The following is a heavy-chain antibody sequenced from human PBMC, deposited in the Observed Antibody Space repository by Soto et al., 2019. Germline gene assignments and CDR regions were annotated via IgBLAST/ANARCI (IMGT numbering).Heavy chain of an antibody. CDR2: ISGSGGST. CDR1: GFTFSSYA. J-gene: IGHJ4*02. Sequence: EVQLLESGGGLVQPGGSLRLSCAASGFTFSSYAMSWVRQAPGKGLEWVSAISGSGGSTYYADSVKGRFTISRDNSKNTLYLQLNSLRAEDTVVYYRAKAVGYCRGGSYYRTFGLWGQGTLVTVSS. V-gene: IGHV3-23*01. CDR3: AKAVGYCRGGSYYRTFGL. D-gene: IGHD2-15*01.